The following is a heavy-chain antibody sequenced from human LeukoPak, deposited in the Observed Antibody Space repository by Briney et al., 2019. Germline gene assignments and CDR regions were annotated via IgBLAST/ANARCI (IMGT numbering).Heavy chain of an antibody. CDR3: AKRGIVIRAVIIIGFHKEAYYFDY. J-gene: IGHJ4*02. CDR1: GITLSNYG. Sequence: GGSLRLSCVASGITLSNYGMSWVRQAPGKGLEWVSGISERGGSTNYADSVKGRFIISRDTSKNTVYLQMNSLRVEDTAVYFCAKRGIVIRAVIIIGFHKEAYYFDYWGQGILVTVSS. D-gene: IGHD3-10*01. V-gene: IGHV3-23*01. CDR2: ISERGGST.